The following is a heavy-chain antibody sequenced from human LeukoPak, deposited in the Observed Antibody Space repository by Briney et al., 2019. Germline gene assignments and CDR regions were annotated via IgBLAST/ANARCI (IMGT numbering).Heavy chain of an antibody. CDR2: IKQDGSEK. J-gene: IGHJ6*02. V-gene: IGHV3-7*03. CDR3: ARRLGIAAARYYYGMDV. D-gene: IGHD6-13*01. Sequence: GGSLRLSCAASGFTFSSYWMSWVRQAPGKGLEWVANIKQDGSEKYYVDSVKGRFTISRDNAKNSLYLQMNSLRAEDTAVYYCARRLGIAAARYYYGMDVWGQGTTVTVSS. CDR1: GFTFSSYW.